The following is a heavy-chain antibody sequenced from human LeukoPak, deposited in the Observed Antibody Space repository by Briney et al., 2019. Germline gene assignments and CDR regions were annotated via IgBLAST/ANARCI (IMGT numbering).Heavy chain of an antibody. CDR1: GGTFSSYA. J-gene: IGHJ6*03. V-gene: IGHV1-69*05. CDR3: ASGSYYDCWSGYSRYYYYYMDV. CDR2: IIPIFGTA. Sequence: GASVKVSCKASGGTFSSYAISWVRPAPGQGLEWMGRIIPIFGTANYAQKFQGKVTLTTDETTSTAYVELSSMRSEDTAVYYCASGSYYDCWSGYSRYYYYYMDVWGKGTTVTVSS. D-gene: IGHD3-3*01.